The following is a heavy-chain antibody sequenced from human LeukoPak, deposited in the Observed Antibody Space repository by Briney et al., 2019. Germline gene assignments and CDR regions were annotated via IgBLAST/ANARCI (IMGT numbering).Heavy chain of an antibody. V-gene: IGHV3-21*01. D-gene: IGHD3-10*01. CDR3: ARGSGITIGNAFDI. CDR2: ISSSSSYI. Sequence: GGSLRLSCAASGFTLSSYSMNWVRQAPGKGLEWVSSISSSSSYIYYADSVKGRFTISRDNAKNSLYLQMNSLRAEDTAVYYCARGSGITIGNAFDIWGQGTMVTVSS. CDR1: GFTLSSYS. J-gene: IGHJ3*02.